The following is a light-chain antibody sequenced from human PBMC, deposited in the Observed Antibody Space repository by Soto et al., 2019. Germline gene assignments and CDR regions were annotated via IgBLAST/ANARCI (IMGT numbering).Light chain of an antibody. V-gene: IGKV3-20*01. CDR1: QSVSSSY. Sequence: EIVLTQSPGTLSLSLGERATLSCRASQSVSSSYLAWYQQKPGQAPRLLIYDTSDRATGIPDRFSASGSGTDFTLTISRLEPEDFAVYYCQHYGTSALFGPGTKVDIK. CDR3: QHYGTSAL. J-gene: IGKJ3*01. CDR2: DTS.